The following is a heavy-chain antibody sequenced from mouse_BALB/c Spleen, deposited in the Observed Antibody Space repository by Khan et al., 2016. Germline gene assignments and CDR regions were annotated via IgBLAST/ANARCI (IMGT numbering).Heavy chain of an antibody. Sequence: LQESGAELVRPGASVKLSCKALGYTFTDYEMHWVKQTPVRGLEWIGAIHPGNGGSAYNQNFKGKATLTADISSSTAYMELSSLTSEDSAVYFCTKGLRRGYYFDYWGQGTTLTVSS. CDR3: TKGLRRGYYFDY. CDR2: IHPGNGGS. V-gene: IGHV1-15*01. D-gene: IGHD2-4*01. CDR1: GYTFTDYE. J-gene: IGHJ2*01.